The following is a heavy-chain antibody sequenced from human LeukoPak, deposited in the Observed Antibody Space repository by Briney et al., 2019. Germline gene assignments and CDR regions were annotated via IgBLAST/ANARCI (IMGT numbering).Heavy chain of an antibody. CDR1: GFTFSNSW. D-gene: IGHD3-22*01. J-gene: IGHJ3*02. CDR2: INSDGSST. CDR3: VRNYDSSAYPDAFDI. V-gene: IGHV3-74*01. Sequence: GGSLRLSCAASGFTFSNSWMHWVRQAPGKGLVWISRINSDGSSTHYADSVKGRFTISRDNAKNTLYLQTNSLRADDTAVYYCVRNYDSSAYPDAFDIWGQGTMVTVSS.